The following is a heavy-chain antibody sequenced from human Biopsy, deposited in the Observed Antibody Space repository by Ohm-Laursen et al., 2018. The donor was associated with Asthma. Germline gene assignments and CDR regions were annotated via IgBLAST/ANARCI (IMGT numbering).Heavy chain of an antibody. V-gene: IGHV1-3*01. CDR1: GYTFINYA. CDR2: INAGNGNT. J-gene: IGHJ3*01. CDR3: ARTYYDFLTGQVNDAFAL. Sequence: VKVSCKPSGYTFINYAIHWVRQAPGQRLEWMGWINAGNGNTKYSQKFQGRVTITRDTSASTAYMDLSSLRSEDTAMYYCARTYYDFLTGQVNDAFALWGQGTMVTVS. D-gene: IGHD3-9*01.